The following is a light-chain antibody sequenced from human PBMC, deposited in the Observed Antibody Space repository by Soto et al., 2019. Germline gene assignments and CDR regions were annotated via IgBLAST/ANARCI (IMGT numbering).Light chain of an antibody. V-gene: IGLV2-8*01. CDR2: EVS. J-gene: IGLJ3*02. CDR3: SSYAGSGNVV. CDR1: SSDIGAYNY. Sequence: QSALTQPPSASGSPGQSVTISCTGTSSDIGAYNYVSWYQQHPGKAPKLMISEVSKRPSGVPDRFSGSKSGNTASLIVSGLQAEDEADYYCSSYAGSGNVVFGGGTKLTVL.